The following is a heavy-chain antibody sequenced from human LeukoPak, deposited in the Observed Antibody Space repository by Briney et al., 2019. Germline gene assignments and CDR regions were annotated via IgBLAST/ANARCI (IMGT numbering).Heavy chain of an antibody. J-gene: IGHJ4*02. Sequence: SQTLSLTCAISGDSFSSKSAAWNWVRQSPSRGLEWLGRTYYRSKWYNEYAMSVKSRVTINPDTSKNQFYLHLNSVTPEDTAVYYCARSGGDLDCWGQGTLVTVSS. D-gene: IGHD2-21*01. CDR3: ARSGGDLDC. CDR1: GDSFSSKSAA. V-gene: IGHV6-1*01. CDR2: TYYRSKWYN.